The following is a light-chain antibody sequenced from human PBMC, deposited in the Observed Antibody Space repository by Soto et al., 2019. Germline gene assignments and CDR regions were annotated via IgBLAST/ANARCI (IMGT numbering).Light chain of an antibody. CDR1: QSISSN. CDR3: QMYNNWVGT. Sequence: EIVMTQSPATLSVSPGERATLSCRANQSISSNLAWYQQKPGQAPRLLIYGAATSATGIPARFSGSGSGTDFTLTINSLQSEDFAVYYCQMYNNWVGTFGGGTKVEIK. J-gene: IGKJ4*01. CDR2: GAA. V-gene: IGKV3-15*01.